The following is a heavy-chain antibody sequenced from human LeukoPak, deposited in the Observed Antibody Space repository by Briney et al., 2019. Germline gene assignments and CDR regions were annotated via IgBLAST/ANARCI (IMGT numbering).Heavy chain of an antibody. V-gene: IGHV4-59*01. D-gene: IGHD3-9*01. CDR3: ARGRRYFDWSY. J-gene: IGHJ4*02. Sequence: SETLSLTCTVSGGSISSYYWSWIRQPPGKGLEWIGYIYYSGSTNYNPSLKSRLTISVDTSKNQFSLKLSAVTAADTAVYYCARGRRYFDWSYWGQGTLVTVSS. CDR2: IYYSGST. CDR1: GGSISSYY.